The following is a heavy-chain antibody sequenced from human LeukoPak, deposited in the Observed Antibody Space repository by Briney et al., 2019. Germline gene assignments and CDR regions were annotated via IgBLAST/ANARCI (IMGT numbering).Heavy chain of an antibody. D-gene: IGHD4-17*01. CDR3: ARASTVTTIRYFDY. CDR2: ISSSGSTI. V-gene: IGHV3-11*04. Sequence: GGSLRLSCAASRFTFSDYYMSWIRQAPGKGLEWVSYISSSGSTIYYADSVKGRFTISRDNAKNSLYLQMNSLRAEDTAVYYCARASTVTTIRYFDYWDQGTLVTVSS. CDR1: RFTFSDYY. J-gene: IGHJ4*02.